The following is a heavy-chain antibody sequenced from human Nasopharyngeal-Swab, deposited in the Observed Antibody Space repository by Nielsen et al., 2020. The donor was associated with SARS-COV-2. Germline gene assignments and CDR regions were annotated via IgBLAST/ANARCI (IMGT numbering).Heavy chain of an antibody. V-gene: IGHV3-7*01. J-gene: IGHJ6*02. Sequence: GASLKISCAASGSTFSSYWMSWVRHAPGKGLEWVANIKQDGSEKYYVDSVKGRFTIYRDNAKNSPYLQMNSLRAEDTAVYYCARDEYYYDSSGYYDGMDVWGQGTTVTVSS. D-gene: IGHD3-22*01. CDR1: GSTFSSYW. CDR2: IKQDGSEK. CDR3: ARDEYYYDSSGYYDGMDV.